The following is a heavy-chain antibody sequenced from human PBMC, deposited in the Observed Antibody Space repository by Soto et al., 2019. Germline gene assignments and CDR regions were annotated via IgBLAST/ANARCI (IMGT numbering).Heavy chain of an antibody. J-gene: IGHJ4*02. D-gene: IGHD4-17*01. CDR1: GFTFSSYA. CDR2: ISGSGGST. CDR3: AKVFWGDYGPMLY. Sequence: EVQLLESGGGLVQPGGSLRLSCAASGFTFSSYAMSWVRQAPGKGLEWVSAISGSGGSTYYADSVKGRFTISRDNSKNTLYRQMNSLRAEDTAVYYCAKVFWGDYGPMLYWGQGTLVTVSS. V-gene: IGHV3-23*01.